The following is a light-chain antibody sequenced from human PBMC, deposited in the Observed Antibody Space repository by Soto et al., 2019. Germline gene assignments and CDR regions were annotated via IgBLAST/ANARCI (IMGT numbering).Light chain of an antibody. V-gene: IGKV3-20*01. J-gene: IGKJ3*01. CDR2: GAS. CDR1: QSVSSSY. Sequence: EIVLTQSPGTLSLSPGERATLSCRASQSVSSSYLACYQQKPGQAPRLLIYGASSRATGIPDRFSGSGSGTDFTLTISRLEPEDFAVYYCQQYGGSFRVFGPGTKVDIK. CDR3: QQYGGSFRV.